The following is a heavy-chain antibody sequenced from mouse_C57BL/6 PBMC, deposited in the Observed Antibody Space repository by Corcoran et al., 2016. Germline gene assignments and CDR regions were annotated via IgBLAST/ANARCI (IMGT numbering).Heavy chain of an antibody. D-gene: IGHD2-10*02. CDR3: ARDPGYGNLYWYFDV. CDR1: GYSITSGYY. V-gene: IGHV3-6*01. Sequence: DVQLQESGPGLVKPSQSLSLTCSVTGYSITSGYYWNWIRQFPGNKLEWMGYISYDGSNNYNPSLKNRISITRDTSKNQFFLKLNSVTTEDTATYYCARDPGYGNLYWYFDVWGTGTTVTVSS. CDR2: ISYDGSN. J-gene: IGHJ1*03.